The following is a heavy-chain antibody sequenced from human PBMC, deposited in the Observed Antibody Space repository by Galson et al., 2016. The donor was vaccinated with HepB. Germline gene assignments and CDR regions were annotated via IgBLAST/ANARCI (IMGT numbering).Heavy chain of an antibody. V-gene: IGHV3-23*01. CDR2: VSGSGGTT. CDR3: AKAPKRSWEWLSPRYYYCGMDV. CDR1: GFTFSSYG. D-gene: IGHD3-3*01. Sequence: SLRLSCAASGFTFSSYGMNWVRQAPGKGLEWVSGVSGSGGTTYYADSVKGRFTISRDNSKNTLYLQMNSLTAEDTAVYYCAKAPKRSWEWLSPRYYYCGMDVWGQGTTVTVSS. J-gene: IGHJ6*02.